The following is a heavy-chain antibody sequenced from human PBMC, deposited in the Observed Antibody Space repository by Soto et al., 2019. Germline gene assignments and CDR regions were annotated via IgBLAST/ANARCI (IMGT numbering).Heavy chain of an antibody. V-gene: IGHV4-34*01. CDR3: AKGWSGLVIIRFDT. D-gene: IGHD3-9*01. J-gene: IGHJ5*02. CDR1: GGSVSCYY. CDR2: VNHSGST. Sequence: SGTLDLGWAVYGGSVSCYYWSGSRQPPGKGLEWIREVNHSGSTNYNPSLKSRVTISVDTSKNQFSLKLSSVTAADTAVYYCAKGWSGLVIIRFDTSGQATLLTVSS.